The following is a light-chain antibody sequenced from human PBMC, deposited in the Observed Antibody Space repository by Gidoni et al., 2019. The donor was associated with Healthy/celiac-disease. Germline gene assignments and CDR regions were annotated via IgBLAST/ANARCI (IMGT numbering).Light chain of an antibody. CDR1: SSDVGGYNY. Sequence: SALTQPRSVSGSPGQSVTISCTGTSSDVGGYNYVPWYQQHPGKAPKLMIYDVSKRPSGVPDRFSGSKSGNTASLTISGLQAEDEADYYCCSYAGSSLFGGGTKLTVL. CDR2: DVS. V-gene: IGLV2-11*01. CDR3: CSYAGSSL. J-gene: IGLJ2*01.